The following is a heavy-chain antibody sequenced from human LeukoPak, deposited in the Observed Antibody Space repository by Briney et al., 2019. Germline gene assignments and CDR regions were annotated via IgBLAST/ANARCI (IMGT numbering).Heavy chain of an antibody. J-gene: IGHJ4*02. V-gene: IGHV4-59*01. D-gene: IGHD5-18*01. CDR3: ARAGYSYGTGYYFDY. Sequence: SETLSLTCTVSGGSISNYYWGWIRLPPGKGLEWIGYIYYTGATYYNPSLKSRVTISLDTSKNQFSLKLSSVTAADAAVYYCARAGYSYGTGYYFDYWGQGALVTVSS. CDR1: GGSISNYY. CDR2: IYYTGAT.